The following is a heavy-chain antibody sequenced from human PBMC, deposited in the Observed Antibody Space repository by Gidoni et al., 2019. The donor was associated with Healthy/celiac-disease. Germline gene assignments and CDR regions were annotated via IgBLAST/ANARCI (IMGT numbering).Heavy chain of an antibody. Sequence: QVQLQQWGSGLFKPSETLSLTCTVYGWSFCAYYWGWNRQPPGKGLAWIGEINHSGSTKYNPSLKSRVTISVDTSKNKFALKLSSVTAADTAVYYCARGRGYSYGYPLGRYFQHWGQGTLVTVSS. V-gene: IGHV4-34*01. CDR1: GWSFCAYY. D-gene: IGHD5-18*01. J-gene: IGHJ1*01. CDR2: INHSGST. CDR3: ARGRGYSYGYPLGRYFQH.